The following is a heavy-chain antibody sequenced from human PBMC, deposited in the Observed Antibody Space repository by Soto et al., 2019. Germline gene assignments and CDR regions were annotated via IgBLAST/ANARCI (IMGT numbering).Heavy chain of an antibody. CDR2: IGTAGDP. V-gene: IGHV3-13*05. J-gene: IGHJ6*02. CDR3: ARSERFGELGWNYYYGMDV. D-gene: IGHD3-10*01. CDR1: GFTFSSYD. Sequence: LRLSCAASGFTFSSYDMDWVRQATGKGLEWVSAIGTAGDPYYPGSVKGRFTISRENAKNSLYLQMNSLRAGDTAVYYCARSERFGELGWNYYYGMDVWGQGTTVTVSS.